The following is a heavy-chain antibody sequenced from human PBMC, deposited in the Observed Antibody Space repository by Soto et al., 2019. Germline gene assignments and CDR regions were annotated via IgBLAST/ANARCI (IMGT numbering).Heavy chain of an antibody. D-gene: IGHD3-22*01. CDR1: GGSISSGDYY. Sequence: SETLSVTCTVSGGSISSGDYYWSWIRQPPGKGLEWIGYIYYSGSTYYNPSLKSRVTISVDTSKNQFSLKLSSVTAADTAVYYCARIVVVSDGWFDPWGHGTLVT. CDR3: ARIVVVSDGWFDP. V-gene: IGHV4-30-4*01. CDR2: IYYSGST. J-gene: IGHJ5*02.